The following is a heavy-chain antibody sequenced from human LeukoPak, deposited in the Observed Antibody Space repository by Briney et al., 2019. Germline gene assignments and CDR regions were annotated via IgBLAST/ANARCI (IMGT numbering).Heavy chain of an antibody. CDR2: IWYDGGNK. CDR3: ARDRLTMIPIYYFDY. D-gene: IGHD3-22*01. CDR1: GFTFSSYG. Sequence: GGSLRLSCAASGFTFSSYGMHWVRQAPGKGLEWVAVIWYDGGNKYYADSVKGRFTISRDNSKNTLYLQMNSLRAEDTAVYYCARDRLTMIPIYYFDYWGQGTLVTVSS. V-gene: IGHV3-33*01. J-gene: IGHJ4*02.